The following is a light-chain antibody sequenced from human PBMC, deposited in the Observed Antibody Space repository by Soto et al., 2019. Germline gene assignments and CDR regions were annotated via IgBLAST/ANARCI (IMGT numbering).Light chain of an antibody. CDR2: GSD. V-gene: IGLV1-44*01. CDR1: ASNIGANP. CDR3: ASWDDSQSGFGL. J-gene: IGLJ3*02. Sequence: QSVLTQSPSVSGTPGQRVIISCSGSASNIGANPVNWYQQLPGTAPKLLIYGSDRRPSGVPDRFSGSKSATSASLAISGLQSADEADYYCASWDDSQSGFGLFGGGTKLTVL.